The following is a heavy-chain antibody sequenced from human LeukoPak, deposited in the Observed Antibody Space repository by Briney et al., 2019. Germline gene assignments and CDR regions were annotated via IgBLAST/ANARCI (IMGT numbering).Heavy chain of an antibody. CDR3: ARERYGIVVAPNWFDP. Sequence: PGGSLRLSCAASGFTFSSYSMNWVRQAPGKGLEWVSYISSSSSTIYYADSVKGRFTISRDNAKNSLYLQMNSLRAEDTAVYYCARERYGIVVAPNWFDPWGQGTLVTVSS. J-gene: IGHJ5*02. CDR1: GFTFSSYS. D-gene: IGHD2-15*01. CDR2: ISSSSSTI. V-gene: IGHV3-48*01.